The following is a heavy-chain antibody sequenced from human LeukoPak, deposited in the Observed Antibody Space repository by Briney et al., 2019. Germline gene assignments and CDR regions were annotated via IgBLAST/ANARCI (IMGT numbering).Heavy chain of an antibody. J-gene: IGHJ5*02. CDR2: IKRKNDGETT. Sequence: GGSLRLSCTASGFTLSKVYVSWVRQLPGKGLEGVGRIKRKNDGETTDYGAPVQARFAISRDDSKNTVYLQMNSLKSDDTGVYYCTTRFLVGGTELVDPWGQGTLVTVSS. CDR1: GFTLSKVY. D-gene: IGHD1-26*01. CDR3: TTRFLVGGTELVDP. V-gene: IGHV3-15*01.